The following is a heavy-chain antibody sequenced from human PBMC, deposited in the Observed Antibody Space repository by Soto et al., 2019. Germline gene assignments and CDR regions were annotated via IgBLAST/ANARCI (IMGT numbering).Heavy chain of an antibody. D-gene: IGHD2-15*01. J-gene: IGHJ6*02. CDR2: INNDGSGT. Sequence: EVRLVESGGGLVQPGGSLRLSCAASGFTFSSYWMHWVRQAPGKGLVWVSRINNDGSGTHYADSAKGRFTISRDNAKNTLYLQMNRLCAEDTAVYYCAREPVEVDYGMDVWGQGTTVTVSS. CDR1: GFTFSSYW. CDR3: AREPVEVDYGMDV. V-gene: IGHV3-74*01.